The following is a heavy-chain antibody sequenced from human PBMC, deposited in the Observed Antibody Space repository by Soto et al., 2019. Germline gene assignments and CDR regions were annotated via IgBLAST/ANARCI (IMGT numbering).Heavy chain of an antibody. D-gene: IGHD3-22*01. CDR2: IIPVFGTP. Sequence: QVQLVQSGAEVKKPGSSVKVSYTASGGSLSNFGISWVRQAPGQGLEWMGAIIPVFGTPNYAQKFQDRVTINADESTTTVYMEVRSLTSEDTAVYYCARGDATKIVVTTYYAMDVWGQGTTVTVSS. CDR1: GGSLSNFG. V-gene: IGHV1-69*12. J-gene: IGHJ6*02. CDR3: ARGDATKIVVTTYYAMDV.